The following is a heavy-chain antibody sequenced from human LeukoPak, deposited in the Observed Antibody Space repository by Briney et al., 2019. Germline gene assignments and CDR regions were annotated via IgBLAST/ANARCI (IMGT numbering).Heavy chain of an antibody. CDR1: GFSFSTYS. J-gene: IGHJ3*02. V-gene: IGHV3-48*04. D-gene: IGHD4-17*01. Sequence: PGGSLRLSCVVSGFSFSTYSLNWIRQAPGKGLEWVSYISSSGSTIYYADSVKGRFTISRDNAKNSLYLQMNGLRAEDTAVYYCARHYYGDYFFDIWGQGTIVTVSS. CDR2: ISSSGSTI. CDR3: ARHYYGDYFFDI.